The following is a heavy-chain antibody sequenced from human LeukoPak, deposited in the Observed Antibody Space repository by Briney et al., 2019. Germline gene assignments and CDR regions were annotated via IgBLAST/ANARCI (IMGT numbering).Heavy chain of an antibody. D-gene: IGHD4-23*01. Sequence: NPSETLSLSCSVSGASVSSASYHWNWVRQPPGKGLEWIGNVNHDGSNNYDPSLKSRVTISQDTSKNQFSLKLMSVTAADTAIYYCVTLAAGGAGRGHWGLGILVAVSS. V-gene: IGHV4-61*01. CDR3: VTLAAGGAGRGH. CDR1: GASVSSASYH. CDR2: VNHDGSN. J-gene: IGHJ4*02.